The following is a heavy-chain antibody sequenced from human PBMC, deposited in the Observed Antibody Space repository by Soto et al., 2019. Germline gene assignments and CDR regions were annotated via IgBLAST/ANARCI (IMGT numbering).Heavy chain of an antibody. V-gene: IGHV3-23*01. CDR1: GFSFSSFA. J-gene: IGHJ6*04. CDR3: AKGVELDV. CDR2: IGDSGAST. Sequence: EVLLLESGGGLVQPGGSLRLSCEASGFSFSSFAMNWVRQAPGKGLEWVSAIGDSGASTYYADSVKGRFTISRGNSRNTMYLQLNSLSAEDTVVYYCAKGVELDVWGNWTTVTVSS. D-gene: IGHD1-26*01.